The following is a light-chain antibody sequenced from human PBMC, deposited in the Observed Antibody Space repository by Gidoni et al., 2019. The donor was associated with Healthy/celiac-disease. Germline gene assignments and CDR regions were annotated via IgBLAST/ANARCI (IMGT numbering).Light chain of an antibody. CDR3: QSYDSSLSGSV. Sequence: QSVLPQPPSVSGAPGQRVTISCTGSSPHIGAGYDVHWYQQLPGTAPKLLIYVNSNRPSGVPDRFSGAKSGTSASLAITGLQAEDEADYYCQSYDSSLSGSVFGGGTKLTV. CDR1: SPHIGAGYD. V-gene: IGLV1-40*01. CDR2: VNS. J-gene: IGLJ2*01.